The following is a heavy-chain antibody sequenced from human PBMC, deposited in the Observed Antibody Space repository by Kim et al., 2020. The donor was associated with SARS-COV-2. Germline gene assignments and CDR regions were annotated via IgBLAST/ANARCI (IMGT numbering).Heavy chain of an antibody. D-gene: IGHD5-18*01. J-gene: IGHJ4*02. CDR1: GFTFNNQA. V-gene: IGHV3-23*01. CDR3: GKAGVDSYGPLVNY. Sequence: GGSLRLSCAASGFTFNNQALSWLRQAPGKGLEWVSSISGSGDNTFYADSVRGRFTISRDNSKNTVAMQLNSLRVEDTALYYCGKAGVDSYGPLVNYWGQGTLVTVSS. CDR2: ISGSGDNT.